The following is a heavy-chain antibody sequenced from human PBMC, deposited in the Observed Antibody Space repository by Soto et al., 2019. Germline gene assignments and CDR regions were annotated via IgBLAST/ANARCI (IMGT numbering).Heavy chain of an antibody. Sequence: SVKVSCKASGGTFSSYAISWVRQAPGQGLEWMGGIIPIFGTANYAQKFQGRVTITADESTSTAYMELSSLRSEDTAVYYCARPRGDGYNKYYYYGMDVWGQGTTVTVSS. CDR3: ARPRGDGYNKYYYYGMDV. V-gene: IGHV1-69*13. J-gene: IGHJ6*02. CDR1: GGTFSSYA. CDR2: IIPIFGTA. D-gene: IGHD3-10*01.